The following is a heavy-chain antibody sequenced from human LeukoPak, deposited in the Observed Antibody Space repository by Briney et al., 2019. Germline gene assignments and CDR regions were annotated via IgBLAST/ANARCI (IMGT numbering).Heavy chain of an antibody. J-gene: IGHJ4*02. D-gene: IGHD7-27*01. CDR3: ARGRPTNLGGIY. Sequence: ASVRVSCKASGYTFTSHHINWVRQAAGQGHEWMGWMKPNSGNTAYAQKFQGRVTLTWDTSINTAYMKLGSLRAEDTSVYYCARGRPTNLGGIYWGQGTLVTVSS. CDR1: GYTFTSHH. CDR2: MKPNSGNT. V-gene: IGHV1-8*02.